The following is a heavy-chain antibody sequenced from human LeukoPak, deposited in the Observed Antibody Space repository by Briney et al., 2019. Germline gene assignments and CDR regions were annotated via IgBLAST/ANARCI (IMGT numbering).Heavy chain of an antibody. V-gene: IGHV3-20*04. CDR3: ARSRHSYDSSGFPHY. J-gene: IGHJ4*02. D-gene: IGHD3-22*01. CDR2: INWNGGSR. CDR1: GFTFSTFA. Sequence: GGSLRLSCEASGFTFSTFAMIWVRQPPGKGLEWVSGINWNGGSRGYADSVKGRFTISRDNAKNSLYLQMNSLRAEDTALYYCARSRHSYDSSGFPHYWGQGTLVTVSS.